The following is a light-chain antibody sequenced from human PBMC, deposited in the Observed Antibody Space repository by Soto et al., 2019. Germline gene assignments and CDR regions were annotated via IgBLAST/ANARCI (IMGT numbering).Light chain of an antibody. CDR3: QQRNVWPPVT. Sequence: EIVMTQSPATLSVSPGERATLSCRASQSVSSDYLAWYHQKPGQAPRLLIYGAFNRATGIPARFSGSGSGTDFTLTISSLEPEDSAVYYCQQRNVWPPVTFGQGTRLEI. CDR1: QSVSSDY. CDR2: GAF. J-gene: IGKJ5*01. V-gene: IGKV3-11*01.